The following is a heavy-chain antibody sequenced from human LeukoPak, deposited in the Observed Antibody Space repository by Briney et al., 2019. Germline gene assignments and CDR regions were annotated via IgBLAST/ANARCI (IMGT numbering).Heavy chain of an antibody. CDR3: ARTNQISETAFDI. Sequence: SETLSLTCTVSSGSINNYYWSWIRQTPGKGLEWIGYILSSGSTNYNPSVKSRVTISVDTSKNQFSLKLSAVTAADTAVYYCARTNQISETAFDIWGQGTMVIVSS. D-gene: IGHD1-14*01. V-gene: IGHV4-59*01. J-gene: IGHJ3*02. CDR1: SGSINNYY. CDR2: ILSSGST.